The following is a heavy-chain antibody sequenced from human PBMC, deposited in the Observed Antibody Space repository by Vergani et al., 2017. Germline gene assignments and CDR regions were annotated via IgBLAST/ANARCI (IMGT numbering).Heavy chain of an antibody. CDR3: VKHGPWPYNFDS. V-gene: IGHV4-38-2*01. Sequence: QVQLRESGPGLVKPSDTLSLICSVSNDSKITDTYWGWIRQSPGKSLEWIGSVYHSGRTYYSLSLKSRLTISVDTSKSQFSLKLTSVTAADTAVYYCVKHGPWPYNFDSWVQGTLVTVSS. CDR1: NDSKITDTY. D-gene: IGHD4-11*01. CDR2: VYHSGRT. J-gene: IGHJ4*02.